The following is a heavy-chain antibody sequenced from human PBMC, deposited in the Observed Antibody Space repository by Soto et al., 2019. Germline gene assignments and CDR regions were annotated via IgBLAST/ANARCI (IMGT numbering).Heavy chain of an antibody. Sequence: QVQLVQFGAEVKKPGASVKVSCKASGYTFTSYDINWVQQATGQGLEWMGWMNPNSGNTGYAQKFQGRVTMTRNTSISTAYMELSSLRSEDTAVYYCGRARGAVAAHLGYWGQGTLVTVSS. J-gene: IGHJ4*02. D-gene: IGHD6-19*01. V-gene: IGHV1-8*01. CDR1: GYTFTSYD. CDR3: GRARGAVAAHLGY. CDR2: MNPNSGNT.